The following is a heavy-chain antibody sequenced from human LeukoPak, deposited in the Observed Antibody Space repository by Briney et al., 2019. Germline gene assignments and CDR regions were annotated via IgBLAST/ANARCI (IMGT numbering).Heavy chain of an antibody. CDR3: ARAAMAGYYFDY. Sequence: GGSLRLSCATSGFTFSSYGMHWVRQAPGKGLEWVAFIRYDGSYKYYGEPVKGRFTISRDNSRNTLYLEMNSLRAEDTAVYYCARAAMAGYYFDYWGQGTLVTVSS. J-gene: IGHJ4*02. CDR1: GFTFSSYG. V-gene: IGHV3-30*02. CDR2: IRYDGSYK. D-gene: IGHD5-24*01.